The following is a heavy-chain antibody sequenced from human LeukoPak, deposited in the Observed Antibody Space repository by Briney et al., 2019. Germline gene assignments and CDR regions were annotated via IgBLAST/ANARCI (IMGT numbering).Heavy chain of an antibody. Sequence: PSETLSLTCAVYGGSFSGYYWSWIRQPPGKGLEWIGEINHSGSTNYNPSLKSRVTISVDTSQNQFSLKLSSVTAADTAVYYCARGPRRIAVAGTFDYWGQGTLVTVSS. J-gene: IGHJ4*02. D-gene: IGHD6-19*01. CDR2: INHSGST. V-gene: IGHV4-34*01. CDR3: ARGPRRIAVAGTFDY. CDR1: GGSFSGYY.